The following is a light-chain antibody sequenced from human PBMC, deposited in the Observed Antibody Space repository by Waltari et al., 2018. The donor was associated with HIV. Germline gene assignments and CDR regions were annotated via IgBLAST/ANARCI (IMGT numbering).Light chain of an antibody. V-gene: IGLV3-21*02. CDR3: QVWDSSSDHVV. CDR2: DDS. CDR1: NIGSKS. J-gene: IGLJ2*01. Sequence: SYVLTQPPSVSVAPGQTARIPCGGNNIGSKSVTWYQQKPGQAPVLVIYDDSDRPSGIPERFSGSNSGNTATLTISRVEAGDEADYYCQVWDSSSDHVVFGGGTKLTVL.